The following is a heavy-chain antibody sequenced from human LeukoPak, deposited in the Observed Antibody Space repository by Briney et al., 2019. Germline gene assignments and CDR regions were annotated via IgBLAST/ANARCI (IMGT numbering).Heavy chain of an antibody. CDR2: IYPSGST. V-gene: IGHV4-4*09. CDR3: AKSTTFPYFWNFDL. D-gene: IGHD5/OR15-5a*01. Sequence: SETLSLTCTVSGGSISSNFWSWIRQSPEKGLECIGYIYPSGSTNYNPSLESRVTISVDTSRNQFSLKLSSVTAADTAVYYCAKSTTFPYFWNFDLWGRGTLVTVSS. CDR1: GGSISSNF. J-gene: IGHJ2*01.